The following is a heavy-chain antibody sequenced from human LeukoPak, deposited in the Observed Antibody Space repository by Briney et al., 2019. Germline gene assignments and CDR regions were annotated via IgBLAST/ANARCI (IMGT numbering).Heavy chain of an antibody. CDR2: ISAYNGNT. V-gene: IGHV1-18*01. D-gene: IGHD1-26*01. CDR3: ARGRPIRELLPSDY. CDR1: GYTFTSYG. J-gene: IGHJ4*02. Sequence: ASVKVSCKASGYTFTSYGISWVRQAPGQGLEWMGWISAYNGNTNYAQKLQGRVTMTTDTSTSAAYMELRSLRSDDTAVYYCARGRPIRELLPSDYWGQGTLVTVSS.